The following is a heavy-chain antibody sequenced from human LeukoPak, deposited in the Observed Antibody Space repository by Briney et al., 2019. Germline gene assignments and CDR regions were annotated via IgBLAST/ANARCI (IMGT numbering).Heavy chain of an antibody. CDR3: AREDAGWFDP. CDR1: GGSISGSY. Sequence: PSETLSLACTVSGGSISGSYWSWIRQPPEKGLEWIGFIRSSGSTDYSPSLKSRVIIAVDTSKNQFSLKLTSVTAADTAVYYCAREDAGWFDPWGQGTLVTVSS. CDR2: IRSSGST. J-gene: IGHJ5*02. V-gene: IGHV4-59*01.